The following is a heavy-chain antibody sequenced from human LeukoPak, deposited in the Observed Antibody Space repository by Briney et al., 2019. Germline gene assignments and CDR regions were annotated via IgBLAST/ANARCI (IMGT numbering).Heavy chain of an antibody. Sequence: GASVKVSYKASGYTFTSYYMHWVRQAPGQGLEWMGIINPSGGSTSYAQKFQGRVTMTRDTSTNTLYMELSSLRSEDTAVYFCARATLSDYYFNYWGQGTLVTVSS. CDR2: INPSGGST. J-gene: IGHJ4*02. CDR3: ARATLSDYYFNY. CDR1: GYTFTSYY. V-gene: IGHV1-46*01.